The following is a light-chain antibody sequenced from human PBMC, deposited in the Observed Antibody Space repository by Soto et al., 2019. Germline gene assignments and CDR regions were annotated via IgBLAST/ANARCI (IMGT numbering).Light chain of an antibody. CDR1: QGISGY. CDR2: AAS. J-gene: IGKJ5*01. Sequence: AIRMTQSPSSYSSSTGARVTITCRASQGISGYLAWYQQKPGKAPTLLIYAASTLQSGVPSRCSGSGSGTDFTLTISCLQLEDFATYYCQQYYSYPLTFGQGTRLEIK. V-gene: IGKV1-8*01. CDR3: QQYYSYPLT.